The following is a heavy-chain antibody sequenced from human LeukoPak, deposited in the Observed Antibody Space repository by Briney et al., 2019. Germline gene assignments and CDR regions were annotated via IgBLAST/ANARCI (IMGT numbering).Heavy chain of an antibody. CDR2: IYHSGST. D-gene: IGHD3-3*02. Sequence: SETLSLTCAVSGGSISSSNWWSWVRQPPGKGLEWIGEIYHSGSTNYNPSLKSRVTISVDKSKNQFSLKLSSVTAADMAVYYCVGDGYIFGYFDYWGQGTLVTVSS. J-gene: IGHJ4*02. CDR3: VGDGYIFGYFDY. CDR1: GGSISSSNW. V-gene: IGHV4-4*02.